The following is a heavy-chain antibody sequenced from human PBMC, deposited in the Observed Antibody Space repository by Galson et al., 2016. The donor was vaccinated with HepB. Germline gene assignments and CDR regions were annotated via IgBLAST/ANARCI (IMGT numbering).Heavy chain of an antibody. CDR3: AKGSSSSGLYSWFDA. CDR1: GFIFINYA. CDR2: IRNVSGST. J-gene: IGHJ5*02. V-gene: IGHV3-23*01. D-gene: IGHD2-2*01. Sequence: SLRLSCAASGFIFINYAMSWVRQAPGKGLEWVSAIRNVSGSTYYADSVKGLFTISRDNSKNTLYLQMNSLRAEDTAVYFCAKGSSSSGLYSWFDAWGQGTLVTVSS.